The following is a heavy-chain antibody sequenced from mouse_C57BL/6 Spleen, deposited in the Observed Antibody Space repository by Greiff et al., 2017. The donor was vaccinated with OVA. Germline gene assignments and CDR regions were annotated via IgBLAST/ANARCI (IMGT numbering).Heavy chain of an antibody. J-gene: IGHJ3*01. D-gene: IGHD1-1*01. CDR1: GFSLTSYG. CDR3: ATSSPSFAY. V-gene: IGHV2-2*01. CDR2: MWSGGST. Sequence: QVQLQQSGPGLVQPSQSLSITCTVSGFSLTSYGVHWVRQSPGKGLEWLGVMWSGGSTDYNAAFISRLSISKDNSKSQVFFKMNSLQADDTAIYYCATSSPSFAYWGQGTLVTVSA.